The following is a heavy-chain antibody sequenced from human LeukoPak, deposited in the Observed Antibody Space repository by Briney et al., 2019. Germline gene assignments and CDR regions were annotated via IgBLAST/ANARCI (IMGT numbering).Heavy chain of an antibody. D-gene: IGHD3-22*01. Sequence: ASVKVSCKASGYTFTGYYMHWVRQAPGQGLEWMGWINPNSGGTNYAQKFQGRVTMTRDTSISTAYMELSRLRSDDTAVYYCARVAGYYDSSGYQNSPLGYWGQGTLVTVSS. CDR3: ARVAGYYDSSGYQNSPLGY. V-gene: IGHV1-2*02. CDR1: GYTFTGYY. CDR2: INPNSGGT. J-gene: IGHJ4*02.